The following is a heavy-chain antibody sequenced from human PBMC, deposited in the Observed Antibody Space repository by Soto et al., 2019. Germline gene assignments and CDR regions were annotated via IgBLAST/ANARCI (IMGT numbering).Heavy chain of an antibody. CDR1: GYTFTSYY. D-gene: IGHD3-10*01. Sequence: VASVKVSCKASGYTFTSYYMHWVRQAPGQGLEWMGIINPSGGSTSYAQKFQGRVTMTRDTATSTVYMELSSLRSEDTAVYYCARDLWEVDAGYSFDYWGQATLVTAPQ. J-gene: IGHJ4*02. CDR2: INPSGGST. V-gene: IGHV1-46*01. CDR3: ARDLWEVDAGYSFDY.